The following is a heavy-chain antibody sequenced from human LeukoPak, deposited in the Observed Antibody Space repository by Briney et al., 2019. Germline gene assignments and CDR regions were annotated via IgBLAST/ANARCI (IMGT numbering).Heavy chain of an antibody. V-gene: IGHV3-30*04. CDR3: ANRRYDYVWGSYRPYYFDY. CDR1: GFTFSSYA. D-gene: IGHD3-16*02. Sequence: GGSLRLSCAASGFTFSSYAMHWVRQAPGKGLEWVAVISYDGSNKYYADSVKGRFTISRDNSKNTLYLQMNSLRAEDTAVYYCANRRYDYVWGSYRPYYFDYWGQGTLVTVSS. J-gene: IGHJ4*02. CDR2: ISYDGSNK.